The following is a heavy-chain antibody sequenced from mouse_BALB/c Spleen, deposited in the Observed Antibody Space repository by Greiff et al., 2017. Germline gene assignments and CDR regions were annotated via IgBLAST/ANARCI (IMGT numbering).Heavy chain of an antibody. CDR3: ARSNIRYDNY. Sequence: VQGVESGAELAKPGASVKMSCKASGYTFTSYWMHWVKQRPGQGLEWIGYINPSTGYTEYNQKFKDKATLTADKSSSTAYMQLSSLTSEDSAVYYCARSNIRYDNYWGQGTTLTVSS. CDR2: INPSTGYT. V-gene: IGHV1-7*01. J-gene: IGHJ2*01. D-gene: IGHD2-14*01. CDR1: GYTFTSYW.